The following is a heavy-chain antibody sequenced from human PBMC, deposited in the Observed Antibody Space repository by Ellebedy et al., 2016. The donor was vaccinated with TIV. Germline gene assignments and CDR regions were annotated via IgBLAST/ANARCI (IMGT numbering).Heavy chain of an antibody. V-gene: IGHV2-70*11. Sequence: SGPTLVKPTQTLTLTCTFSGFSLSTSGVCMSWIRQPPGKALEWLERIDWDDDKYYSRSLKTRLAISKDTSKNQCVLTMTNMEAADTATYYCARIGSCISRSSGLDLWGHGTLVTVSS. J-gene: IGHJ2*01. CDR3: ARIGSCISRSSGLDL. D-gene: IGHD6-19*01. CDR1: GFSLSTSGVC. CDR2: IDWDDDK.